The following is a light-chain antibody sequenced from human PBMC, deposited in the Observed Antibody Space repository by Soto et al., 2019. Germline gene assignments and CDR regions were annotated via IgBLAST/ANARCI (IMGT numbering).Light chain of an antibody. CDR3: QQSYSIPWT. J-gene: IGKJ1*01. CDR1: QSISSW. V-gene: IGKV1-5*01. CDR2: DAS. Sequence: DIHMTQSPSTLSASLGDRVTITGRASQSISSWLAWYQQKPGKAPKLLIYDASSLESGVPSRFSGSGSGTNFTLTISSLQPEDFATYYCQQSYSIPWTFGQGTKVDIK.